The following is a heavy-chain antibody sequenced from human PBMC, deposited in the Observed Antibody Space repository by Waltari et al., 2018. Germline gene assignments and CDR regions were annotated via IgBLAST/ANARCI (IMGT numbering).Heavy chain of an antibody. CDR2: TYYRSKWYN. CDR1: GDSVSRNSAA. D-gene: IGHD5-18*01. Sequence: QVQLQQSGPGLVKTPQTLSLTCSISGDSVSRNSAAWNWIRQSPSRGLEWLGRTYYRSKWYNDYAVSVKSRITINPDTSKNQFSLQLNSVTPEDTAVYYCAGSYGYWGWFDPWGQGTLVTVSS. V-gene: IGHV6-1*01. J-gene: IGHJ5*02. CDR3: AGSYGYWGWFDP.